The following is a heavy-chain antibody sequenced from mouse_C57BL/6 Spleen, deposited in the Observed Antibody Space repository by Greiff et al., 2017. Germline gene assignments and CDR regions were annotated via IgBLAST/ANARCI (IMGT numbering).Heavy chain of an antibody. V-gene: IGHV5-9-1*02. CDR3: TRDEQFYAMDY. Sequence: EVQLQQSGEGLVKPGGSLKLSCAASGFTFSSYAMSWVRRTPEKRLEWVAYISRGGDYIYYADTVKGRFTISRYKARNTLYLQMSSLKSEDTAMYYCTRDEQFYAMDYWGQGTSVTVSS. CDR2: ISRGGDYI. CDR1: GFTFSSYA. J-gene: IGHJ4*01.